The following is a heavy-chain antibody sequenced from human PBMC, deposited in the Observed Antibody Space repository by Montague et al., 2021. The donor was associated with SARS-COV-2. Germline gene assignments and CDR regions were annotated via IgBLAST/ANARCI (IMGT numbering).Heavy chain of an antibody. CDR3: ASLGYCSGGRCYSGDY. J-gene: IGHJ4*02. Sequence: PLRLSCAASGFTFSSYAMSWVRQAPGKGLEWVSGISGSGGNTYYADSVKGRFTISRDNSKNTLYLQMNSLRAEDTAVYYCASLGYCSGGRCYSGDYWGQGTLVTVSS. CDR1: GFTFSSYA. V-gene: IGHV3-23*01. D-gene: IGHD2-15*01. CDR2: ISGSGGNT.